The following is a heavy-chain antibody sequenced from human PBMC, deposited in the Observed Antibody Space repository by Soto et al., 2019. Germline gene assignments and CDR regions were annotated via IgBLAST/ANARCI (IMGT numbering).Heavy chain of an antibody. CDR3: ARDHGSYSYYYHYGMDV. CDR2: IYYSGST. J-gene: IGHJ6*02. D-gene: IGHD1-26*01. CDR1: GGSISSGGYY. Sequence: TLSLTCTVSGGSISSGGYYWSWIRQHPGKGLEWIGYIYYSGSTYYNPSLKSRVTISVDTSKNQFSLKLSSVTAADTAVYYCARDHGSYSYYYHYGMDVWGQGTTVTVSS. V-gene: IGHV4-31*03.